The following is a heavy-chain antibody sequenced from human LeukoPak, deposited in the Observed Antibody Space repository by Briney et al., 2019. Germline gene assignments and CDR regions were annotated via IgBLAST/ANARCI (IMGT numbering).Heavy chain of an antibody. CDR2: ISSSGSTI. D-gene: IGHD4-17*01. V-gene: IGHV3-11*04. CDR3: ARDTGDYGDSDAFDI. CDR1: GFTFSDYH. Sequence: GGSLRLSCAASGFTFSDYHMSWIRQAPGKGLEWVSYISSSGSTIYYADSVKGRFTISRDNAKNSLYLQMNSLRAEDTAVYYCARDTGDYGDSDAFDIWGQGTMVTVSS. J-gene: IGHJ3*02.